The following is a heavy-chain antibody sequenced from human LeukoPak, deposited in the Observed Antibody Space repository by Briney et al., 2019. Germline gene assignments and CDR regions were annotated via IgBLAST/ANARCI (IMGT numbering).Heavy chain of an antibody. D-gene: IGHD2-21*01. CDR1: GYSISSGYY. CDR3: ARELGDWYNFYYMDV. V-gene: IGHV4-38-2*02. J-gene: IGHJ6*03. CDR2: IYHSGST. Sequence: PSETLSLTCTVSGYSISSGYYWGWIRQPPGKGLEWIGSIYHSGSTYYNPSLKSRVTISVGTSRNQFSLKLSSVTAADTAVYYCARELGDWYNFYYMDVWGKGTTVTVSS.